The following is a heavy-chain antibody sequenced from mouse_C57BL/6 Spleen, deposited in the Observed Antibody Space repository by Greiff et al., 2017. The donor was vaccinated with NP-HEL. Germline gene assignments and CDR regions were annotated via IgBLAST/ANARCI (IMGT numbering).Heavy chain of an antibody. D-gene: IGHD2-5*01. J-gene: IGHJ4*01. V-gene: IGHV1-75*01. CDR2: IFPGSGST. CDR1: GYTFTDYY. Sequence: QVQLQQSGPELVKPGASVKISCKASGYTFTDYYINWVKQRPGQGLEWIGWIFPGSGSTYYNEKFKGKATLTVDKSSSTAYMLLSILTSEDSAVYFCARRSNYYAMDYWGQGTSVTVSS. CDR3: ARRSNYYAMDY.